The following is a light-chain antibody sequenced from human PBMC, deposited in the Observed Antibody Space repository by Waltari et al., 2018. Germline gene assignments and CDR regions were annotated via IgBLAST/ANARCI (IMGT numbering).Light chain of an antibody. Sequence: QSALTQPASASGSPGQSITISCTGTSSDVGGYNYVSWYQQHPGKAPKLMIYEVSNRPSGVSNRSSGSKSGNTASLTISGLQAEDEADYYCSSYTSSSAAVFGGGTKLTVL. J-gene: IGLJ2*01. CDR3: SSYTSSSAAV. V-gene: IGLV2-14*01. CDR1: SSDVGGYNY. CDR2: EVS.